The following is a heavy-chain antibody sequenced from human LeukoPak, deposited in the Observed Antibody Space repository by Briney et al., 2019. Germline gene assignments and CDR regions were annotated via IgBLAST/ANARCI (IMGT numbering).Heavy chain of an antibody. CDR1: GFTFSDHY. D-gene: IGHD1-26*01. Sequence: GGSLRLSCAVSGFTFSDHYMDWVRQAPGKGLVWVGRIRNKAKGYTTEYAASVKGRFTISRDDSKNSLYLQMNSLKTEDTAVYYCARGFNGLDSKVGENWGQGTLVTVSS. CDR3: ARGFNGLDSKVGEN. J-gene: IGHJ4*02. CDR2: IRNKAKGYTT. V-gene: IGHV3-72*01.